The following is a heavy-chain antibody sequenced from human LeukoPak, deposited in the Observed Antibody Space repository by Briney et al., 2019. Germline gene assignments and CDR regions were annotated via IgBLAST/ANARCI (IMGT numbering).Heavy chain of an antibody. V-gene: IGHV4-59*01. CDR2: IYYSGST. D-gene: IGHD6-13*01. Sequence: ETESLTCTVSGGSISSYYWHWIRQFPGKGLEWIGHIYYSGSTNYSPYSRLPVAISVDTSKRQFSLRLGSVTAADTAVYYCARTKEQVDYFDHGGE. CDR3: ARTKEQVDYFDH. CDR1: GGSISSYY. J-gene: IGHJ4*02.